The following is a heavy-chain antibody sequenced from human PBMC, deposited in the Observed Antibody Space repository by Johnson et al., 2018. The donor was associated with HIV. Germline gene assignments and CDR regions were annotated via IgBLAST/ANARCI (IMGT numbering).Heavy chain of an antibody. CDR2: IYSGGST. CDR1: GFTVSSYY. J-gene: IGHJ3*02. V-gene: IGHV3-66*02. Sequence: VQLVESGGGLVQPGGSLRLSCAASGFTVSSYYMSWVRQAPGKGLDWVSVIYSGGSTYYADSVKGRFTISRDNSKNTLYLQMNSLRAEDTAVYYCARPRRLFEGHDAFDIWGQGTMVTVSS. D-gene: IGHD2-21*01. CDR3: ARPRRLFEGHDAFDI.